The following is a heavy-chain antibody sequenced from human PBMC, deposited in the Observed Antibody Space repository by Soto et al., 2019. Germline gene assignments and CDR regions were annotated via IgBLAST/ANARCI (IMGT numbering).Heavy chain of an antibody. CDR3: ARDSENGDYGYYFDY. J-gene: IGHJ4*02. Sequence: QVQLVESGGGVVQPGRSLRLSCAASGFTFSSYAMHWVRQAPGKGLEWVAVISYDGSNKYYADSVKGRFTISRDNSKNTLYLQMNSLRAEDTAVYYCARDSENGDYGYYFDYWGQGTLVTVSS. CDR1: GFTFSSYA. V-gene: IGHV3-30-3*01. D-gene: IGHD4-17*01. CDR2: ISYDGSNK.